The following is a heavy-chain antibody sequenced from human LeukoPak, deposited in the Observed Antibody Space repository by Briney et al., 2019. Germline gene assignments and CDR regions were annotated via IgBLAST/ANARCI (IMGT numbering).Heavy chain of an antibody. D-gene: IGHD3-22*01. J-gene: IGHJ3*02. V-gene: IGHV3-23*01. CDR2: ISGSGAGT. CDR3: AKGNYYDSSGYYYEDAFDI. CDR1: GFPFSNSA. Sequence: GGSLRLSCAASGFPFSNSAMSWVRQAPGKGLEWVSAISGSGAGTYYADSVKGRFTISRDTSKNTLYLQMNSLRAEDTAVYYCAKGNYYDSSGYYYEDAFDIWGQGTMVTVSS.